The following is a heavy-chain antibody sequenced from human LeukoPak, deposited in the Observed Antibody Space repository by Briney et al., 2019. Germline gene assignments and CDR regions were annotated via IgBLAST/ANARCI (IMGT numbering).Heavy chain of an antibody. CDR1: GGSFSGYY. J-gene: IGHJ6*02. CDR2: INHSGST. V-gene: IGHV4-34*01. D-gene: IGHD2-15*01. Sequence: SEILSLTCAVYGGSFSGYYWSWIRQPPGKGLEWIGEINHSGSTNYNPSLKSRVTISVDTSKNQFSLKLSSVTAADTAVYYCASSPGYCSGGSCYSVTYYYGMDVWGQGTTVTVSS. CDR3: ASSPGYCSGGSCYSVTYYYGMDV.